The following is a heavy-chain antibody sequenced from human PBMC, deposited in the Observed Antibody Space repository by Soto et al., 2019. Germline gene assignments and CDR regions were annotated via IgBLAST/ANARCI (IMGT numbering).Heavy chain of an antibody. D-gene: IGHD3-10*01. CDR3: ARLGDGSGSYAYYYYYMDV. CDR2: IYYSGST. V-gene: IGHV4-39*01. J-gene: IGHJ6*03. CDR1: GGSISSSSYY. Sequence: SETLSLTCTVSGGSISSSSYYWGWIRQPPGKGLEWIGYIYYSGSTYYNPSLKSRVTISVDTSKNQFSLKLSSVTAADTAVYYCARLGDGSGSYAYYYYYMDVWGKGTTVTVSS.